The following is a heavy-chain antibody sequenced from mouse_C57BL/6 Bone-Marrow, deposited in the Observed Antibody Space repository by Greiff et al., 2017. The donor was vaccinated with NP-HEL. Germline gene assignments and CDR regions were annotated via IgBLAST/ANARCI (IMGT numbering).Heavy chain of an antibody. J-gene: IGHJ1*03. D-gene: IGHD2-4*01. CDR1: GYTFTSYW. CDR3: ARRGYDYSLWYFDV. CDR2: IDPNRGGT. Sequence: QVQLKQPGAELVKPGASVKLSCKASGYTFTSYWMHWVKQRPGRGLEWIGRIDPNRGGTKYNEKFKSKATLTVDKPSSTAYMQLSSLTSEDSAVYYCARRGYDYSLWYFDVWGTGTTVTVSS. V-gene: IGHV1-72*01.